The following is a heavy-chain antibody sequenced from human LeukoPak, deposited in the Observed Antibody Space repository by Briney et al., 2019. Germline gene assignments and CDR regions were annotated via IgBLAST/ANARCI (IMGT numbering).Heavy chain of an antibody. CDR2: ISSSSSSYI. Sequence: GGSLRLSCAASGFTFSSYSMNWVRQAPGKGLEWVSSISSSSSSYIYYADSVKGRFTISRDNAKNSLYLQMNSLRAEDTAVYYCARDQPGAAGTLDYWGQGTLVTVSS. J-gene: IGHJ4*02. CDR3: ARDQPGAAGTLDY. V-gene: IGHV3-21*01. D-gene: IGHD6-13*01. CDR1: GFTFSSYS.